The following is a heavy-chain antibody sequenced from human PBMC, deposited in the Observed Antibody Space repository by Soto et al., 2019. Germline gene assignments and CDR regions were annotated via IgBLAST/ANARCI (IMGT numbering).Heavy chain of an antibody. V-gene: IGHV1-2*02. CDR1: GYTFTGYY. Sequence: ASVKVSCKASGYTFTGYYMHWVRQAPGQGLEWMGWINPNSGGTNYAQKLQGRVTMTRDTSISTAYMELSRLRSDDTAVDYCARGNCAFWSGPQTTHYGMDVWGQGTPVTVSS. CDR2: INPNSGGT. CDR3: ARGNCAFWSGPQTTHYGMDV. D-gene: IGHD3-3*01. J-gene: IGHJ6*02.